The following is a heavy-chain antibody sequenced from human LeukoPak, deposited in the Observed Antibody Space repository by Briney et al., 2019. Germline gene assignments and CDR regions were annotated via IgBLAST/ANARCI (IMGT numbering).Heavy chain of an antibody. D-gene: IGHD4-17*01. CDR1: GFTYTTYS. V-gene: IGHV3-21*01. Sequence: GGSLRLSCAASGFTYTTYSMNWVRQAPGKGLEWGASISSGSRYIYYADLVKGRFTISRDNAKNSLFLQMNSLTVEDTAVYYCAREGYGDQQFDYWGQGTLVTVSS. CDR2: ISSGSRYI. J-gene: IGHJ4*02. CDR3: AREGYGDQQFDY.